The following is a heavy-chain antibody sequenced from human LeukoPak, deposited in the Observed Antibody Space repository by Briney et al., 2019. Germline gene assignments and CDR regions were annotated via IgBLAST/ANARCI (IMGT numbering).Heavy chain of an antibody. J-gene: IGHJ4*02. CDR2: INPNSGGT. D-gene: IGHD2-2*03. CDR3: ARGILDIIVVPAANFDY. CDR1: EYTFTGYY. Sequence: GASVEVSCKASEYTFTGYYMHWVRQAPGQGLEWMGWINPNSGGTNYAQKFQGRVTMTRDTSISTAYMELSRLRSDDTAVYYCARGILDIIVVPAANFDYWGQGTLVTVSS. V-gene: IGHV1-2*02.